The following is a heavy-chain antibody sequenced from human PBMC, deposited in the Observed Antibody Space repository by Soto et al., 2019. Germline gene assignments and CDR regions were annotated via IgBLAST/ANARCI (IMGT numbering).Heavy chain of an antibody. V-gene: IGHV3-23*01. J-gene: IGHJ4*02. CDR3: AKLLGISGWSFDY. CDR2: ISNSGST. CDR1: GFTFNIYA. Sequence: VQVLESGGGLVQPGGSLRLSCAASGFTFNIYAMSWVGQVPGKGLEWVSTISNSGSTHSADSVKGRFTISRDNSKNTVYLQMNSLRAEDTAVYYCAKLLGISGWSFDYWGQGTLVTVSS. D-gene: IGHD3-22*01.